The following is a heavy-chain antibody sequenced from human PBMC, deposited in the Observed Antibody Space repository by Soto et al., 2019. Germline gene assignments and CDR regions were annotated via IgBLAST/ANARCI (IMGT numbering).Heavy chain of an antibody. CDR1: GYSISSGYY. J-gene: IGHJ6*02. V-gene: IGHV4-38-2*02. D-gene: IGHD2-2*02. Sequence: PSETLSLTCAVSGYSISSGYYWGWIRQPPGKGLEWIGNIYFSGSTYYNPSLKSRVTISVDTSKNQFSLKLSSVTAADTAVYYCAREDIVVVPGAIQSYYYNGMDVWGQGTTVTVSS. CDR3: AREDIVVVPGAIQSYYYNGMDV. CDR2: IYFSGST.